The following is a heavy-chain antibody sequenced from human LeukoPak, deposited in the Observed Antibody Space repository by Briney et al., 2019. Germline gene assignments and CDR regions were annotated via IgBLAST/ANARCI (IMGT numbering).Heavy chain of an antibody. CDR3: ARGRGRGILYV. Sequence: ASETLSLTCAVYGGSFSGYYWSWIRQPPGKGLEWIGEINHSGSTNYNPSLKSRVTISVDTSKNQFSLKLSSVTAADTAVYYCARGRGRGILYVWGQGTTVTVSS. CDR1: GGSFSGYY. V-gene: IGHV4-34*01. J-gene: IGHJ6*02. D-gene: IGHD2-15*01. CDR2: INHSGST.